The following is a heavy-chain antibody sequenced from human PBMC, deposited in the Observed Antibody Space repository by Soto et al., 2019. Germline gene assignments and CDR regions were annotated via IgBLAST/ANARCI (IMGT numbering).Heavy chain of an antibody. Sequence: QVQLVESGGGVVQPGRSLRLSCAASGFTFSSYAMQWVRQAPGKGLEWVAVISYDGSNKYYADSVKGRFTISRDNSKNTLYLQMNSLRAEDTAVYYCSCGSSILDYWGQGTLVTVSS. D-gene: IGHD1-26*01. J-gene: IGHJ4*02. CDR2: ISYDGSNK. CDR3: SCGSSILDY. CDR1: GFTFSSYA. V-gene: IGHV3-30-3*01.